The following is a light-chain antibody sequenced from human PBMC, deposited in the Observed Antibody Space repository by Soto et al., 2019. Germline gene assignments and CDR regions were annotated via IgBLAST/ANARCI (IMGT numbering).Light chain of an antibody. CDR1: TSNIGSGYD. CDR2: SNN. CDR3: AAWDDSLNGLT. V-gene: IGLV1-47*02. J-gene: IGLJ2*01. Sequence: QSVLTQPPSVSGAPGQGVTISCTGSTSNIGSGYDVHWYQQVPGLAPKLLIYSNNERPSGVPDRFSGSKSGTSASLAISGLRSEDEAHYYCAAWDDSLNGLTFGGGTKLTVL.